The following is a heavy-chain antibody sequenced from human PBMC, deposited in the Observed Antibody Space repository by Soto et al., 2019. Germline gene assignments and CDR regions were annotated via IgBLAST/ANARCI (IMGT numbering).Heavy chain of an antibody. V-gene: IGHV3-13*01. J-gene: IGHJ6*02. CDR1: GFSFSSYD. D-gene: IGHD2-8*01. CDR2: IGTAGDT. Sequence: HPGGSLRLSCAASGFSFSSYDMHWFRQATGKGLEWVSAIGTAGDTYYPGSVKGRFTISRENAKNSLYLQMNSLRAEDTAVYYCARDRCTNGVCYLGYYGMDVWGQGTTVTVSS. CDR3: ARDRCTNGVCYLGYYGMDV.